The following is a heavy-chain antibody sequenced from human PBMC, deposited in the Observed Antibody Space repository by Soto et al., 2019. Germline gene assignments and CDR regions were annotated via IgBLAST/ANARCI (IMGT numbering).Heavy chain of an antibody. D-gene: IGHD3-22*01. Sequence: QVQLVQSGAEVKKPGSSVKVSCKASGGTFSRNTFSWVRQAPGQGLEWMGGIIPIFATANYAQKFQARLSITADESPSTIYMDLSSLRFEDTAIYYCARQFDSDSSGYFYAYWGQGNLVTVSS. CDR3: ARQFDSDSSGYFYAY. CDR2: IIPIFATA. J-gene: IGHJ4*02. V-gene: IGHV1-69*01. CDR1: GGTFSRNT.